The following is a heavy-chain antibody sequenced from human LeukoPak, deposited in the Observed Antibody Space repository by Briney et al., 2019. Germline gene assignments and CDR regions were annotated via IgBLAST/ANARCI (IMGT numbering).Heavy chain of an antibody. CDR1: GYIFTSYD. D-gene: IGHD3-10*01. CDR2: MNANSGDT. J-gene: IGHJ4*02. V-gene: IGHV1-8*01. CDR3: ARGGTYLPFGY. Sequence: ASVKVSCKASGYIFTSYDINWVRQATGQGLEWVGWMNANSGDTGYAQKFQGRVTMTRNTSISTAYMELSSLRSEDTAIYYCARGGTYLPFGYWGQGTLVIVSS.